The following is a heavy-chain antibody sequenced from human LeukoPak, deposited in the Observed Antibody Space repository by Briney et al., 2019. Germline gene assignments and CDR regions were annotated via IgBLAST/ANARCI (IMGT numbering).Heavy chain of an antibody. CDR3: ARVRGGGDYFYYYYYMDV. CDR2: ISSSGSTI. Sequence: GGSLRLSCAASGFTFSDYYMSWIRQAPGKGLEWVSYISSSGSTIYYADSVKGRFTISRDNAKNSLYLQMNSLRAEDTAVYYCARVRGGGDYFYYYYYMDVWGKGTTVTVSS. D-gene: IGHD4-17*01. CDR1: GFTFSDYY. V-gene: IGHV3-11*04. J-gene: IGHJ6*03.